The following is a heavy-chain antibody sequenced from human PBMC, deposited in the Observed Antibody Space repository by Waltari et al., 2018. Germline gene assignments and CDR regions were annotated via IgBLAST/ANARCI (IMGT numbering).Heavy chain of an antibody. Sequence: EVQLVQSGAEVKKPGESLKISCKGSGYSFTSYWIGWVRPMPGKGLEWLGIIYPGDSDTRYSPSFQGQVTISADKSISTAYLQWSSLKASDTAMYYCARYRPVTIFGVVGSAYYFDYWGQGTLVTVSS. CDR3: ARYRPVTIFGVVGSAYYFDY. V-gene: IGHV5-51*01. D-gene: IGHD3-3*01. CDR1: GYSFTSYW. J-gene: IGHJ4*02. CDR2: IYPGDSDT.